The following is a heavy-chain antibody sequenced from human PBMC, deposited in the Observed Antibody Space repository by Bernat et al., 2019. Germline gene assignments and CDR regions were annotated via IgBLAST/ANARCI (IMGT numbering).Heavy chain of an antibody. CDR3: AKFPTFLPAAVDY. CDR1: GFTFSRYA. D-gene: IGHD2-2*01. V-gene: IGHV3-23*01. CDR2: ISGSGSST. Sequence: EVQLLESGGGLVQPGGSLRLSCAVSGFTFSRYAMNWVRQAPGKGLEWVSAISGSGSSTYYADSVEGRFTISRDNSKNTLYLQMNSLRAEDTAVYYCAKFPTFLPAAVDYGGQGTLVTVSS. J-gene: IGHJ4*02.